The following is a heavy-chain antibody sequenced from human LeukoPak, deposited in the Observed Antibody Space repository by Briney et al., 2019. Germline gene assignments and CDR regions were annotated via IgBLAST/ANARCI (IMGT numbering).Heavy chain of an antibody. Sequence: LTGGSLRLSCAASGFTFSSYGMHWVRQAPGKGLEWVAVISYDGSNKYYADSVKGRFTISRDNSKNTLYLQMNSLRAEDTAVYYCAKDLGYTYGMDVWGQGTTVTVSS. CDR2: ISYDGSNK. J-gene: IGHJ6*02. CDR1: GFTFSSYG. CDR3: AKDLGYTYGMDV. D-gene: IGHD6-13*01. V-gene: IGHV3-30*18.